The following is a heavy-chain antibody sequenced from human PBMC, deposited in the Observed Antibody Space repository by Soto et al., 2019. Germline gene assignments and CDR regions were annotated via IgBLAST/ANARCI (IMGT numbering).Heavy chain of an antibody. CDR1: GFSFNDYS. CDR3: ARDAPITTTGPYDDDAFDI. J-gene: IGHJ3*02. Sequence: AGGSLRLSCAASGFSFNDYSMTWIRQAPGKGLEWISYISSTSSYTNYADSVKGRFTVSRDNAQNSLYLQMNSLRAEDTAIYYCARDAPITTTGPYDDDAFDIWGQGTMVTVSS. V-gene: IGHV3-11*06. D-gene: IGHD1-1*01. CDR2: ISSTSSYT.